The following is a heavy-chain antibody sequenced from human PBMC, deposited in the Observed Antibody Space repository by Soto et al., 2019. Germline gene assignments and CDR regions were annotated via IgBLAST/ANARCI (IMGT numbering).Heavy chain of an antibody. CDR1: GCSISSGGYY. D-gene: IGHD6-13*01. CDR2: IYYSGST. CDR3: ASDSTIAARAYDI. Sequence: SETLSLTCTVSGCSISSGGYYWSWIRQHPGKGLEWIGYIYYSGSTYYNPSLKSRVTISVDTSKNQFSLKLSSVTAADTAVYFCASDSTIAARAYDIWGQGTMVTVSS. J-gene: IGHJ3*02. V-gene: IGHV4-31*03.